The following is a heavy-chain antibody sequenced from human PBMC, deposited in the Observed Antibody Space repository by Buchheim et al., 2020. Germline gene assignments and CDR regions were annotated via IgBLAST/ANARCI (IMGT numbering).Heavy chain of an antibody. V-gene: IGHV3-74*01. CDR2: INGDGSGT. D-gene: IGHD3-22*01. CDR1: GFTFSSYW. J-gene: IGHJ4*02. Sequence: EVQLVESGGGLVQPGGSLRLSCAASGFTFSSYWMNWVRQAPGKGLVWVSRINGDGSGTNYADSVKGRFTISRDNAKNTLYLQMNSLRAEDTAVYYCARPLGSGSLYYWGQGTL. CDR3: ARPLGSGSLYY.